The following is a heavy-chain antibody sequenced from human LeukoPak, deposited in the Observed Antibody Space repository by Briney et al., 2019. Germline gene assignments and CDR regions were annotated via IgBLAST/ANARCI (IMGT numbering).Heavy chain of an antibody. J-gene: IGHJ3*02. Sequence: SETLSLTCTVSGGSISSGGYYWSWIRQHPGKGLEWIGYIYYSGSTYYNPSLKSRVTISVDTSKNQFSLKPSSVTAADTAVYYCARGRPLTYYYGSGSHRGMAFDIWGQGTMVTVSS. D-gene: IGHD3-10*01. CDR3: ARGRPLTYYYGSGSHRGMAFDI. CDR2: IYYSGST. CDR1: GGSISSGGYY. V-gene: IGHV4-31*03.